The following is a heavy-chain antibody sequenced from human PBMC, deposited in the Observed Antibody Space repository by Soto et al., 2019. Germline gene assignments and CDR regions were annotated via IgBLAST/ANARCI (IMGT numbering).Heavy chain of an antibody. J-gene: IGHJ5*02. CDR1: GGSFSGYY. Sequence: PSETLSLTCAVHGGSFSGYYWSWIRQPPGRGLEWIGEINHSGSTNYNPSLKSRVTISVDTSKNQFSLKLSSVTAADTAVYYCARKSVTTSWFDPWGQGTLVTVSS. CDR2: INHSGST. CDR3: ARKSVTTSWFDP. V-gene: IGHV4-34*01. D-gene: IGHD4-17*01.